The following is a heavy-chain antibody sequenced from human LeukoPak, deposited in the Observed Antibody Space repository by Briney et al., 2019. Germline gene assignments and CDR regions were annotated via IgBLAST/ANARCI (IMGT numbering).Heavy chain of an antibody. Sequence: GGSLRLSCAASGFTFSSYAMSWVCQAPGKGLEWVSAISGSGGSTYYADSVKGRFTISRDNSKNTLYLQMNSLRAEDTAVYYCAKRGSSSWYFDYWGQGILVTVSS. CDR2: ISGSGGST. D-gene: IGHD6-13*01. V-gene: IGHV3-23*01. CDR3: AKRGSSSWYFDY. CDR1: GFTFSSYA. J-gene: IGHJ4*02.